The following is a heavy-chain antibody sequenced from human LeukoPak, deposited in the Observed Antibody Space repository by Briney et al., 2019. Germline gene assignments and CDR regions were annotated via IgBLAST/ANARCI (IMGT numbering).Heavy chain of an antibody. CDR3: ARGLSTSLIVWFDP. CDR1: GGSISSGSYY. Sequence: PSQTLSLTCTVSGGSISSGSYYWSWIRQPAGKGLEWIGRIYYSGSTNYNPSLKSRVTISVDTSKNQFSLKLSSVTAADRAVYYCARGLSTSLIVWFDPWGQGTRVSVSS. CDR2: IYYSGST. D-gene: IGHD2-2*01. V-gene: IGHV4-61*02. J-gene: IGHJ5*02.